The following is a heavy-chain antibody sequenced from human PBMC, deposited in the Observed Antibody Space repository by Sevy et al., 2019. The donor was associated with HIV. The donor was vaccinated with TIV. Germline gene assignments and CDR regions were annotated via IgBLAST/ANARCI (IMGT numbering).Heavy chain of an antibody. V-gene: IGHV3-33*01. CDR1: GFTFSSYG. J-gene: IGHJ6*02. CDR3: VRENRQAYYYYGMDV. CDR2: IWYDGSNK. Sequence: GGSLRLSCAASGFTFSSYGMHWVRQAPGKGLEWVAVIWYDGSNKYYADSVKGRFTISRDNSKNTLYLQMNSLRAEDTAVYYCVRENRQAYYYYGMDVWGQGTTVTVSS.